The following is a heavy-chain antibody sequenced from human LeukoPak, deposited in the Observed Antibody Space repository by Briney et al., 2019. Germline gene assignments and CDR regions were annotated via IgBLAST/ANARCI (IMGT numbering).Heavy chain of an antibody. D-gene: IGHD6-13*01. Sequence: GGSLRLSRAASGFTFSSYGMHWVRQAPGKGLEWVAFIRYDGSNKYYADSVKGRFTISRDNSKNTLYLQMNSLRAEDTGVYYCAKDRVKGSSWFDYWGQGTLVTVSS. J-gene: IGHJ4*02. CDR1: GFTFSSYG. V-gene: IGHV3-30*02. CDR2: IRYDGSNK. CDR3: AKDRVKGSSWFDY.